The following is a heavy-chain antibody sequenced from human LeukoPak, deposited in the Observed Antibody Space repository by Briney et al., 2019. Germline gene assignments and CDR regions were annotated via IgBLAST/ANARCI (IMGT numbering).Heavy chain of an antibody. D-gene: IGHD6-6*01. V-gene: IGHV6-1*01. CDR1: GDSVSSNSAT. Sequence: SQTLSLTCAISGDSVSSNSATWNWIRQSPLRGLEWLGRTYYRSQWNNDYAASVKSRIDINPETSKNQFSLQLNSVTREDTAVYYCARGRGSSADFDYWGQGTLVTVSS. J-gene: IGHJ4*02. CDR2: TYYRSQWNN. CDR3: ARGRGSSADFDY.